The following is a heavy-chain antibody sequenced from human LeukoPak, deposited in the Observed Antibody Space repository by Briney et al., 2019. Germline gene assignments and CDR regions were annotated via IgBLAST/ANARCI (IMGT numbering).Heavy chain of an antibody. CDR3: ASPGGGSGSYYIPKVDY. CDR2: ISGSGGST. CDR1: GFTFSSYA. D-gene: IGHD3-10*01. V-gene: IGHV3-23*01. J-gene: IGHJ4*02. Sequence: GGSLRLSCAASGFTFSSYAMSWVHQAPGQGLEWVSAISGSGGSTYYADSVKGRFTISRDNSKNTLYLQMNSLRAEDTAVYYCASPGGGSGSYYIPKVDYWGQGTLVTVSS.